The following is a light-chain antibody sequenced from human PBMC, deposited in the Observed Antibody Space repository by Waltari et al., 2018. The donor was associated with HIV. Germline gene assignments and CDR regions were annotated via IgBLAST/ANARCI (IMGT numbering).Light chain of an antibody. Sequence: QSVLTQPPSVSGTPGQKVTISCSGGSPNLGSNPVNCYQQLPGTAPKLLIYSNNQRSSGVPDRFSGSKSGTSASLAISGLQSDDETDYYCAVRDDRLNGVLFGGGTRLTVL. J-gene: IGLJ2*01. CDR3: AVRDDRLNGVL. CDR2: SNN. CDR1: SPNLGSNP. V-gene: IGLV1-44*01.